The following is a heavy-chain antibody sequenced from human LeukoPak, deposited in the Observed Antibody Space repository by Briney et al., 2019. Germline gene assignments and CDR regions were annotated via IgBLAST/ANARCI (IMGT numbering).Heavy chain of an antibody. CDR1: GFTFSSYV. J-gene: IGHJ4*02. V-gene: IGHV3-23*01. CDR2: ISGSGGST. Sequence: PGGSLRLSCAASGFTFSSYVMSWVRQAPGKGMEWVSTISGSGGSTYYADSVKGRFTISRDNSKNTLYLQMNSLRAEDTAVYYCAKMDIVATIPFDYWGQGTLVTVSS. D-gene: IGHD5-12*01. CDR3: AKMDIVATIPFDY.